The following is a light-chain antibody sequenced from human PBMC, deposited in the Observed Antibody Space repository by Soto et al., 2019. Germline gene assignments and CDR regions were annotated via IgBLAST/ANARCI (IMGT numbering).Light chain of an antibody. Sequence: QAVLTQPPSVSGAPGQRVTISCTGSSSNIGAGYAVHRYQHLPGTAPKLLIYANTNRPSGVPDRFSGSESGTSASLAITGLQAEDEADYYCQSYDSSLRVVFGGGTKVTVL. V-gene: IGLV1-40*01. J-gene: IGLJ3*02. CDR2: ANT. CDR3: QSYDSSLRVV. CDR1: SSNIGAGYA.